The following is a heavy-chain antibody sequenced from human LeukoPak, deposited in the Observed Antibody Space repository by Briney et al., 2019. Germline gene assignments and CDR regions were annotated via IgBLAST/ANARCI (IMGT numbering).Heavy chain of an antibody. V-gene: IGHV1-2*04. CDR2: INPNSGGT. J-gene: IGHJ4*02. CDR3: ARGPFTMVRGVIFPGGDY. Sequence: ASVKVSCKASGYTFTGYYMHGVRRPPGQGLGGLGWINPNSGGTNYAQKFQGWVTMTRDTSISTAYMELSRLRSDDTAVYYCARGPFTMVRGVIFPGGDYWGQGTLVTVSS. D-gene: IGHD3-10*01. CDR1: GYTFTGYY.